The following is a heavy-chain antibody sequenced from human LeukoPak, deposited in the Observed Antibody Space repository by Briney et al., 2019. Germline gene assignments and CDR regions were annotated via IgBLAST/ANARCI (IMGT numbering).Heavy chain of an antibody. CDR1: GGSISSYD. CDR2: IYTSGSI. V-gene: IGHV4-4*07. Sequence: SETLSLTCTVSGGSISSYDWSWIRQPAGKGLEWIGRIYTSGSITYNPSLKSRVSMSVDTSKNQFSLKLSSVTAADTAVYYCARGPSRSRRQANWNYFFPWFDPWGQGTLVTVSS. J-gene: IGHJ5*02. D-gene: IGHD1-7*01. CDR3: ARGPSRSRRQANWNYFFPWFDP.